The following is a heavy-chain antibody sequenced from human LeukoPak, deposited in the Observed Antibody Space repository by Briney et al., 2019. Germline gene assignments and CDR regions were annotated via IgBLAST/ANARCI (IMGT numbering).Heavy chain of an antibody. D-gene: IGHD3-9*01. Sequence: GGSLRLSCAASGFIFSSWWMIWFRRLPGKGLVSVSHINTDGSYIRYADSVKGRSTISRDNAKNTLYLQMNSLRPEDTGVYYCTTFGIDWSLSYWGQGALVTVSS. CDR1: GFIFSSWW. CDR2: INTDGSYI. CDR3: TTFGIDWSLSY. V-gene: IGHV3-74*01. J-gene: IGHJ4*02.